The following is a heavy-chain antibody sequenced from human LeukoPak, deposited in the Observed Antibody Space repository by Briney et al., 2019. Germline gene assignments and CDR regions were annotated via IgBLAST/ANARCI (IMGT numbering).Heavy chain of an antibody. CDR3: AKEYYYGSGSYYTDAFDI. V-gene: IGHV3-30*02. Sequence: GGSLRLSCVVSGLALSKQGMHWVRQAPGKQMEWLTFIRWHGNDKFYADSVKGRFTISRDNSKNTLYLQMNSLRAEDTAVYYCAKEYYYGSGSYYTDAFDIWGQGTMVTVSS. J-gene: IGHJ3*02. CDR2: IRWHGNDK. D-gene: IGHD3-10*01. CDR1: GLALSKQG.